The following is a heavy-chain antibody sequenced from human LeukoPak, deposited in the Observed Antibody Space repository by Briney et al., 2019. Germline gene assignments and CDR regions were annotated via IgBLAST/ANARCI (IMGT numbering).Heavy chain of an antibody. V-gene: IGHV3-7*01. CDR3: ARDSPERGYSYGPLDNYFDY. J-gene: IGHJ4*02. CDR2: IKQDGSEE. D-gene: IGHD5-18*01. CDR1: GFTFSSYS. Sequence: GGSLRLSCAASGFTFSSYSMTWVRQAPGKGLEWVANIKQDGSEEYYVDSVKGRFTISRDNAKNSLYLQMNSLRAGDTAVYYCARDSPERGYSYGPLDNYFDYWGQGTLVTVSS.